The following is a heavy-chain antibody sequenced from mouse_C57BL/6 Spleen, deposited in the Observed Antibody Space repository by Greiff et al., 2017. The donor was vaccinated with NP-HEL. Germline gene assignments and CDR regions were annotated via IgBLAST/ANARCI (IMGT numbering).Heavy chain of an antibody. D-gene: IGHD1-1*01. CDR3: ARPNYYGSSLEFAY. J-gene: IGHJ3*01. V-gene: IGHV5-12*01. CDR1: GFTFSDYY. Sequence: EVQVVESGGGLVQPGGSLKLSCAASGFTFSDYYMYWVRQTPEKRLEWVAYISNGGGSTYYPDTVKGRFTISRDNAKNTLYLQMSRLKSEDTAMYYCARPNYYGSSLEFAYWGQGTLVTVSA. CDR2: ISNGGGST.